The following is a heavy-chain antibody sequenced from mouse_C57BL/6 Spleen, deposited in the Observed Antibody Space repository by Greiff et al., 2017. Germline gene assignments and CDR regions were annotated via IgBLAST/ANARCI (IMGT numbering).Heavy chain of an antibody. CDR2: IYPNYGTT. Sequence: EVQLQQSGPELVKPGASVKISCKASGYSFTDYNMHWVKQSNGKSLEWIGVIYPNYGTTSYNQQFKGKATWTVDQSSSTADMQLNSRTSEDSAVYYCARAYDDDSWFAYWGQGTLVTVSA. J-gene: IGHJ3*01. CDR1: GYSFTDYN. CDR3: ARAYDDDSWFAY. V-gene: IGHV1-39*01. D-gene: IGHD2-4*01.